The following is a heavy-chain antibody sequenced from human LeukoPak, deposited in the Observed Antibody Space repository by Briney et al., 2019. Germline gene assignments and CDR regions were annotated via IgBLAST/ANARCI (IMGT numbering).Heavy chain of an antibody. J-gene: IGHJ3*02. CDR2: VYDSGST. D-gene: IGHD3-3*01. CDR3: ARGPPPRSYDFWSGYPPESYAFDI. V-gene: IGHV4-31*03. Sequence: PSQTLSLTCTVSGGSISSGGYYWSWIRQPPGKGLEWIRYVYDSGSTYYNPSLKSRVTISVDTSKNQFSLKLSSVTAADTAVYYCARGPPPRSYDFWSGYPPESYAFDIWGQGTMVTVSS. CDR1: GGSISSGGYY.